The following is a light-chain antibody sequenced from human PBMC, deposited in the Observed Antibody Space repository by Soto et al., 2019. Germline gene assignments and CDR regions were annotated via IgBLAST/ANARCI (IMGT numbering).Light chain of an antibody. CDR1: QSVSVNS. Sequence: EIVLTQSPGTLSLSPWERATLSCRASQSVSVNSLAWYQQKGGQAPRLLIYAASTSATGVPDRFSGSWSWTDFALTISRLETADFAVYYCQQYGGSPFTFGPGTKVDIK. CDR3: QQYGGSPFT. CDR2: AAS. J-gene: IGKJ3*01. V-gene: IGKV3-20*01.